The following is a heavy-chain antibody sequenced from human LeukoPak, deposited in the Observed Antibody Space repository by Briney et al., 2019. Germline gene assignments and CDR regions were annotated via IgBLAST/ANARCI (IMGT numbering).Heavy chain of an antibody. Sequence: SVNVSCKASGGTFSSYAISWVRQAPGQGLEWMGGIIPIFGTANYAQKFQGRVTITADESTSTAYMELSSLRSEDTAVYYWARGADNWFDPWGQGTLVTVSS. J-gene: IGHJ5*02. CDR3: ARGADNWFDP. V-gene: IGHV1-69*13. CDR2: IIPIFGTA. CDR1: GGTFSSYA.